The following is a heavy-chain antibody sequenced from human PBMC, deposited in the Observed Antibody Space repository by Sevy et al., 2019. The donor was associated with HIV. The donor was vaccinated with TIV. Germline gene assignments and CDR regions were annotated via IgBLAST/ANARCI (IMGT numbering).Heavy chain of an antibody. CDR1: GYAFTNYY. Sequence: ASVKVSCKASGYAFTNYYIQWVQQAPGQGLEWVGWINPATGSTKYAQKFQGRVTITGDTSVSTAYMELIRLESDDTAVYYCARETLDYGDFAFWGQGTQVTVSS. CDR3: ARETLDYGDFAF. J-gene: IGHJ4*02. V-gene: IGHV1-2*02. D-gene: IGHD4-17*01. CDR2: INPATGST.